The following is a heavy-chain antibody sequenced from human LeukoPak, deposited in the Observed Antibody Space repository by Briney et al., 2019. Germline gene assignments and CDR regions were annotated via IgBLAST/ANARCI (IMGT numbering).Heavy chain of an antibody. J-gene: IGHJ4*02. D-gene: IGHD3-3*01. CDR2: MNPNSGNT. CDR3: ARGRAIFGVVIQFDY. CDR1: GYTFTSYD. V-gene: IGHV1-8*03. Sequence: ASVKVSCKASGYTFTSYDINGVRQATGQGLEWMGWMNPNSGNTGYAQKFQGRVTITRNTSISTAYMELSSLRSEDTAVYYCARGRAIFGVVIQFDYWGQGTLVTVSS.